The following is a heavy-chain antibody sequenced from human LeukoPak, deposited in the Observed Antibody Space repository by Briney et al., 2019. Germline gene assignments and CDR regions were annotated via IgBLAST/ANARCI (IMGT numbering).Heavy chain of an antibody. V-gene: IGHV3-23*01. D-gene: IGHD3-10*01. CDR1: GFTFSSYA. CDR3: AKDSGYGSGSYVDY. CDR2: ISGSGGST. J-gene: IGHJ4*02. Sequence: GGSLRLSCAASGFTFSSYAMSWVRQAPGKGLEWVSAISGSGGSTYYADSVKGRFTISRDNSKNTLYLQMNSLRAEDTAVYYCAKDSGYGSGSYVDYWGQGTLVTVSS.